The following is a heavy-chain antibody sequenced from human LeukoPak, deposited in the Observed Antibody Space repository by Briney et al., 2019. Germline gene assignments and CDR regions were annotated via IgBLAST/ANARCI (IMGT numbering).Heavy chain of an antibody. D-gene: IGHD2-2*01. J-gene: IGHJ4*02. V-gene: IGHV3-9*03. CDR1: GFTFDDYA. CDR2: YSWNSGSI. CDR3: AKVYCCSTSCYFDF. Sequence: GVSLRLSCAASGFTFDDYAMHWVRHAPGKGLVWVSGYSWNSGSIGYADSVKGRFTISRDNAKISLYLKMKSLRAEHMASYYCAKVYCCSTSCYFDFWGQGTVVTVSS.